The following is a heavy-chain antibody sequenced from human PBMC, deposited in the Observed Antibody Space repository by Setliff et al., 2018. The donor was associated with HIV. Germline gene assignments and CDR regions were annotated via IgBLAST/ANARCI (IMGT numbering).Heavy chain of an antibody. CDR3: ARGKESKVYYDIPDAFDI. CDR1: GYTFTNYY. CDR2: ISPSGGTI. Sequence: GASVKVSCKASGYTFTNYYIHWVRQAPGQGLEWMGIISPSGGTISYAQKFQGRVTMARDTSTSTAYMELRSLRSDDTAVYYCARGKESKVYYDIPDAFDIWGQGTMVTVSS. V-gene: IGHV1-46*01. J-gene: IGHJ3*02. D-gene: IGHD3-9*01.